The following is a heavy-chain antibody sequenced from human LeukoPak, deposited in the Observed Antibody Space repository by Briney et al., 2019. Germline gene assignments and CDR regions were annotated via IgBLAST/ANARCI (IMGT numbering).Heavy chain of an antibody. CDR3: ARAPRYDFWSGYLDGGMDV. D-gene: IGHD3-3*01. V-gene: IGHV3-11*01. CDR2: ISSSGSTI. J-gene: IGHJ6*02. CDR1: GFTFSDYH. Sequence: PGGSLRLSCAASGFTFSDYHMSWIRQAPGKGLEWVSYISSSGSTIYYADSVKGRFTISRDNAKNSLYLQMNSLRAEDTAVYYCARAPRYDFWSGYLDGGMDVWGQGTTVTVPS.